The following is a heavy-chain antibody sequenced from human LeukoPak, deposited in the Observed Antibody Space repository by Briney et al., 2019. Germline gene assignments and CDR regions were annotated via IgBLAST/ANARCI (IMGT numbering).Heavy chain of an antibody. CDR2: ISSSSSYI. V-gene: IGHV3-21*01. D-gene: IGHD3-3*01. J-gene: IGHJ4*02. CDR3: ARELTNDFWSGCPNYFDY. CDR1: GFTFSSYS. Sequence: GGSLRLSCAASGFTFSSYSMNWVRQAPGKGLEWVSSISSSSSYIYYADSVKGRFTISRDNAKNSLYLQMNSLRAEDTAVYYCARELTNDFWSGCPNYFDYWGQGTLVTVSS.